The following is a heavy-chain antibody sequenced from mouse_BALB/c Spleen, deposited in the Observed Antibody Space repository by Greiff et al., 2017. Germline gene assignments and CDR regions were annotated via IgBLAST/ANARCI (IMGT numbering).Heavy chain of an antibody. V-gene: IGHV1S81*02. Sequence: QVQLQQPGADLVKPGASVKLSCKASGYTFTSYWMHWVKQRPGQGLEWIGEINPSNGRTNYNEKFKSKATLTVDKSSSTAYMQLSSLTSEDSAVYYCARSATTAPFAYWGQGTLVTVSA. CDR1: GYTFTSYW. CDR2: INPSNGRT. D-gene: IGHD1-2*01. J-gene: IGHJ3*01. CDR3: ARSATTAPFAY.